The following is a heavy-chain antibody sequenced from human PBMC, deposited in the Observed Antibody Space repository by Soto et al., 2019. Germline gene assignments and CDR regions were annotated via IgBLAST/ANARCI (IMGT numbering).Heavy chain of an antibody. J-gene: IGHJ3*02. D-gene: IGHD5-12*01. V-gene: IGHV1-69*13. CDR2: IIPIFGTA. Sequence: GASVKVSCKASGGTFSSYAISWVRQAPGQGLEWMGGIIPIFGTANYAQKFQGRVTITADESTSTAYMELSSLRAEDTAVYYCARGLGRDGYNDAFDIWGQGTMVTVSS. CDR1: GGTFSSYA. CDR3: ARGLGRDGYNDAFDI.